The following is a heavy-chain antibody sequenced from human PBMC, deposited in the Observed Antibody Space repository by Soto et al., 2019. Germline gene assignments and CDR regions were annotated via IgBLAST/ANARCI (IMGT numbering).Heavy chain of an antibody. CDR1: GFSLTTNGVG. D-gene: IGHD3-3*02. V-gene: IGHV2-5*02. CDR3: VHHLTGGSFPV. J-gene: IGHJ3*01. Sequence: QITLKESGPTLVKPTQTLTLTCTFSGFSLTTNGVGVGWIRQPPGKALEWLGLIYWDDDTRYSPTLKRRLTISKDISKSQVALTLTDMDPLDAATYFCVHHLTGGSFPVWGQGSRVTVSS. CDR2: IYWDDDT.